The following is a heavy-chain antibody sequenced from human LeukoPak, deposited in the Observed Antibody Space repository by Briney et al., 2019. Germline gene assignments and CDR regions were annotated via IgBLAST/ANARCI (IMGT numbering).Heavy chain of an antibody. D-gene: IGHD4-17*01. Sequence: PGGSLSLSCAASGFTFSSYAMSWVRQAPGKGLEWVSIISADGGTTNYSDSVKGRSTISRDNSKNTLYLQMSSLRVEDTSVYYCAKDGATVTTGDYWGQGTLVTVSS. CDR3: AKDGATVTTGDY. V-gene: IGHV3-23*01. CDR1: GFTFSSYA. J-gene: IGHJ4*02. CDR2: ISADGGTT.